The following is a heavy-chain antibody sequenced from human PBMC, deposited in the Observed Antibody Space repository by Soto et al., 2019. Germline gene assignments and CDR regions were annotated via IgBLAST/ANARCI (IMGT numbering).Heavy chain of an antibody. CDR3: ARDWDSSGLFDP. D-gene: IGHD3-10*01. CDR2: ISYSGST. Sequence: SETLSLTCSVSGASITTYYWSWIRQPPGKGLEWIGSISYSGSTKYNPSLESRVMISLDTSKNQFSLRLTSVTAADTALYYCARDWDSSGLFDPWGQGALVTVS. J-gene: IGHJ5*02. CDR1: GASITTYY. V-gene: IGHV4-59*01.